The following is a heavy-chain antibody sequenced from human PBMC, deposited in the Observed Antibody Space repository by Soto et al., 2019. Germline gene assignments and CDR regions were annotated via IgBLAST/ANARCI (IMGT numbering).Heavy chain of an antibody. V-gene: IGHV3-33*01. CDR1: GFTFSSNG. CDR2: IWYDGTNK. CDR3: ARDSGIGSGYFSISYYFDY. Sequence: QVQLVESGGGVVQPGRSLRLSCAASGFTFSSNGMHWVRQAPGKGLEWVAIIWYDGTNKYYADSVEGRFTISRDNSKNTLYLQMNSLRAEDTAVYYCARDSGIGSGYFSISYYFDYWGQGTLVTVSS. J-gene: IGHJ4*02. D-gene: IGHD3-22*01.